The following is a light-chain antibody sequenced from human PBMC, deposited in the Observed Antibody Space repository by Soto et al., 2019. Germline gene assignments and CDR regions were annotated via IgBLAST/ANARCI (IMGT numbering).Light chain of an antibody. CDR1: QSFSGY. CDR3: QQRSNWPGT. Sequence: EIVLTQSPATLSLSPGERATLSCRASQSFSGYLSWYQQKPGQAPRLLIYDASNRATGIPARFSGGGSGTDFTLTISSLEPEDFAVYYCQQRSNWPGTFGQGTKVDIK. J-gene: IGKJ1*01. CDR2: DAS. V-gene: IGKV3-11*01.